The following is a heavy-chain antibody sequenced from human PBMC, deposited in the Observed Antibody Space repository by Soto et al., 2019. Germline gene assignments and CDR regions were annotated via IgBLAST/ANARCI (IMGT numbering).Heavy chain of an antibody. D-gene: IGHD2-21*02. CDR1: GGSISSGGYS. CDR3: ARDLWGYCGTDCYPLDV. CDR2: IYHSGST. V-gene: IGHV4-30-2*01. Sequence: PSETLSLTCAVSGGSISSGGYSWNWIRQPLGKGLEWIGYIYHSGSTYYNPSLKSRVTISVDKSKNQFSLKLTSVTAADTAVYYCARDLWGYCGTDCYPLDVWGQGTTVTVSS. J-gene: IGHJ6*02.